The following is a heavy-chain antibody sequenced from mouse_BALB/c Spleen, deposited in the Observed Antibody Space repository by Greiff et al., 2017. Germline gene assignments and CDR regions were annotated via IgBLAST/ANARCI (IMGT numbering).Heavy chain of an antibody. Sequence: EVQLQESGGGLVKPGGSLKLSCAASGFTFSSYAMSWVRQTPEKRLEWVATISSGGSYTYYPDSVKGRFTISRDNAKNTLYLQMSSLRSEDTAMYYCAREGYYYGSSSLYAMDYWGQGTSVTVSS. CDR2: ISSGGSYT. D-gene: IGHD1-1*01. CDR3: AREGYYYGSSSLYAMDY. CDR1: GFTFSSYA. V-gene: IGHV5-9-3*01. J-gene: IGHJ4*01.